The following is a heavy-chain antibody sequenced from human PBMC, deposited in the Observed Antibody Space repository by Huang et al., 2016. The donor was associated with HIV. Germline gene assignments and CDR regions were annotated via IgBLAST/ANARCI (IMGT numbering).Heavy chain of an antibody. CDR1: GYTFTGYY. Sequence: QVQLVQSGAEVKKPGASVKVSCKASGYTFTGYYMHWVRQAPGQGLEGMGGINPNSGGTNYAQKLQGRVTMTRDTSISTAYMELSRLRSDDTAVYYCVRDPAPYDFWSGYYTYYFDYWGQGTLVTVSS. D-gene: IGHD3-3*01. CDR2: INPNSGGT. V-gene: IGHV1-2*02. CDR3: VRDPAPYDFWSGYYTYYFDY. J-gene: IGHJ4*02.